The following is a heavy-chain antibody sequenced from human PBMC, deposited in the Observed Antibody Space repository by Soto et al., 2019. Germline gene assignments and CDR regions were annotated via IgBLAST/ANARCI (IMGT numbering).Heavy chain of an antibody. CDR3: ALLFPYSSSSMGPFDY. D-gene: IGHD6-6*01. Sequence: QVQLQESGPGLVKPSETLSLTCTVSGGSISSYYWSWIRQPPGKGLEWIGYIYYSGSTNYNPSLKSRVTISVDTSKNQFSLKLSSVTAADTAVYYCALLFPYSSSSMGPFDYWGQGTLVTVSS. CDR2: IYYSGST. CDR1: GGSISSYY. J-gene: IGHJ4*02. V-gene: IGHV4-59*01.